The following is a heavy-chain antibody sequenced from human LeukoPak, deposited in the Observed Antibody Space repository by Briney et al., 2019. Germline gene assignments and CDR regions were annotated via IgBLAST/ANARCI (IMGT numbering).Heavy chain of an antibody. CDR2: ISGSGGST. CDR3: AEALNYYDSSGSYYGNDY. CDR1: GFTFSSYA. J-gene: IGHJ4*02. D-gene: IGHD3-22*01. Sequence: GGSLRLSCAASGFTFSSYAMSWVRQAPGKGLEWVSGISGSGGSTYYADSVKGRFTISRDNSRKTLYLQMSSLRAEDTAVYYCAEALNYYDSSGSYYGNDYWGQGTLVTVSS. V-gene: IGHV3-23*01.